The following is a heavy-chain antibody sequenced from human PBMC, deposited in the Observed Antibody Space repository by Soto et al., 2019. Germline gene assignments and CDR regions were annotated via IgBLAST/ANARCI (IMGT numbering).Heavy chain of an antibody. CDR3: AREKTNYDFWSGYYYDILTGYQERDAFDI. CDR1: GGSISSSSYY. Sequence: PSETLSLTCTVSGGSISSSSYYWGWIRQPPGKGLEWIGSIYYSGSTYYNPSLKSRVTISVDTSKNQFSLKLSSVTAADTAVYYCAREKTNYDFWSGYYYDILTGYQERDAFDIWGQGTMVTVSS. V-gene: IGHV4-39*02. D-gene: IGHD3-3*01. J-gene: IGHJ3*02. CDR2: IYYSGST.